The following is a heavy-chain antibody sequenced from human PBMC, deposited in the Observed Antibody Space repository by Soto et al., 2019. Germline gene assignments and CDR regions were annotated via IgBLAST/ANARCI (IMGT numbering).Heavy chain of an antibody. J-gene: IGHJ4*02. CDR1: GYTLTELS. CDR3: GPGFQRGYSRYDSRRIDY. CDR2: FDPEDGET. D-gene: IGHD5-12*01. Sequence: ASVKVSCKVSGYTLTELSMHWVRQAPGKGLEWMGGFDPEDGETIYAQKFQGRVTMTEDTSTDTAYMELSSLRSEDTAVYYCGPGFQRGYSRYDSRRIDYWGQETLVTVSS. V-gene: IGHV1-24*01.